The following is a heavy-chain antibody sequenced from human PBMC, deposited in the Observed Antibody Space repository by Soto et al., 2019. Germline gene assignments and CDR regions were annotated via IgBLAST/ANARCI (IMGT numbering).Heavy chain of an antibody. J-gene: IGHJ4*02. CDR2: ISSTSSYT. V-gene: IGHV3-21*01. CDR1: GFTFSSYA. CDR3: ARDLALAGNY. Sequence: VRLSCAASGFTFSSYAMNWVRQTQEKGLEWVSSISSTSSYTHYSDSVKGRFTISRDNANNSLFLQMNSLRAEDTATYYCARDLALAGNYWGQGVLVTVSS. D-gene: IGHD6-19*01.